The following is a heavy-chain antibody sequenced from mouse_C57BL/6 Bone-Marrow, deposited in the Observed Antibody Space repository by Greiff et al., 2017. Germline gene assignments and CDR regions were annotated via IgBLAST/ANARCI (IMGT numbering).Heavy chain of an antibody. Sequence: QVQLQQPGAELVMPGASVKLSCKASGYTFTSYWMHWVKQRPGQGLEWIGEIDPSDSYTNYNQKFKGKSTLTVDQSSSPAYMQLSRLTSADSAVFYCTRRELPSADGSSPILDFDVWGTGTTVTVSS. D-gene: IGHD1-1*01. J-gene: IGHJ1*03. V-gene: IGHV1-69*01. CDR1: GYTFTSYW. CDR3: TRRELPSADGSSPILDFDV. CDR2: IDPSDSYT.